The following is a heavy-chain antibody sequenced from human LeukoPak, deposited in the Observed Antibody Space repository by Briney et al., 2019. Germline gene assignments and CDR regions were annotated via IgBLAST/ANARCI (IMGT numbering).Heavy chain of an antibody. CDR3: ARFTGYCSGTSCYPNAFDI. CDR2: IYHSGAT. CDR1: GGSFSGYY. Sequence: SETLSLTCAVYGGSFSGYYWSWIRQPPGKGLEWIGSIYHSGATDYNPSLKSRLTISLDTSKNQFSLKLSSVTAADTAVFYCARFTGYCSGTSCYPNAFDIWGQGTMVTVSS. V-gene: IGHV4-34*01. J-gene: IGHJ3*02. D-gene: IGHD2-2*01.